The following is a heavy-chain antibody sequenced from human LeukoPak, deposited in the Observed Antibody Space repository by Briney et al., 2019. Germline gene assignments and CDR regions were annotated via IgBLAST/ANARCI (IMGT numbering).Heavy chain of an antibody. Sequence: SETLSLTCTVSGGSISSYYWSWIRQPAGKAPEWIGRIYSSGIINYNPALKSRVTMSLVNSKNQLSLKLSYVTAADTAVYYCARDTGKSGYPDYWGQGTLVTVSS. CDR1: GGSISSYY. D-gene: IGHD3-3*01. CDR2: IYSSGII. CDR3: ARDTGKSGYPDY. J-gene: IGHJ4*02. V-gene: IGHV4-4*07.